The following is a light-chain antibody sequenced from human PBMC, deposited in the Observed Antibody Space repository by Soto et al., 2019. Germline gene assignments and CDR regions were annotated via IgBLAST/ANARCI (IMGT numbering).Light chain of an antibody. J-gene: IGKJ1*01. CDR2: GAS. Sequence: EVVMTQSPATLSVSPGERATLSCRASQSVSSNLAWYQQKPGQAPRLLIYGASSRATGIPDRFSGSGSGTDFTLTISRLEPEDFAVYYCQQYDRSPRTFGQGTKVDIK. V-gene: IGKV3-20*01. CDR1: QSVSSN. CDR3: QQYDRSPRT.